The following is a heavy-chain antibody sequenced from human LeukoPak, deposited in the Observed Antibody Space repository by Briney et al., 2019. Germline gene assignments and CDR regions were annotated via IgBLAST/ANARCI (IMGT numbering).Heavy chain of an antibody. CDR3: ACVADRVERYFDY. Sequence: GGSLRLSCAASGFTFSSYAMHWVRQAPGKGLEWVAVISYDGSNKYYADYVKGRFTISRDNSKNTLYLQMNSLRAEDTAVYYCACVADRVERYFDYWGQGTLVTLSS. CDR2: ISYDGSNK. J-gene: IGHJ4*02. CDR1: GFTFSSYA. D-gene: IGHD3-10*01. V-gene: IGHV3-30*01.